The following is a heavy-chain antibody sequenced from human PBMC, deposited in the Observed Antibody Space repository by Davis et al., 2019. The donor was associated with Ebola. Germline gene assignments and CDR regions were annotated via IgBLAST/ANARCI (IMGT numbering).Heavy chain of an antibody. V-gene: IGHV3-30*14. CDR2: ISYDGSNK. Sequence: GESLKISCAASGFTFSSYAMHWVRQAPGKGLEWVAVISYDGSNKYYADSVKGRFTISRDNSKNTLYLQMNSLRAEDTAVYYCAREGAGTLVFHGMDVWGQGTTVTVSS. D-gene: IGHD6-19*01. CDR3: AREGAGTLVFHGMDV. J-gene: IGHJ6*02. CDR1: GFTFSSYA.